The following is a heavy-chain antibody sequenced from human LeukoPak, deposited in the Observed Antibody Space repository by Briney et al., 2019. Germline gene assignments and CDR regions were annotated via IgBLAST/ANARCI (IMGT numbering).Heavy chain of an antibody. D-gene: IGHD7-27*01. CDR1: GGTFSSYA. Sequence: ASVKVSCKASGGTFSSYAISWVRQAPGQGLEWMGRITPILGIANYAQKFQGRVTITADKSTSTAYMELSSLRSEDTAVYYCARAGGLTGDSSFDYWGQGTLVTVSS. CDR3: ARAGGLTGDSSFDY. CDR2: ITPILGIA. J-gene: IGHJ4*02. V-gene: IGHV1-69*04.